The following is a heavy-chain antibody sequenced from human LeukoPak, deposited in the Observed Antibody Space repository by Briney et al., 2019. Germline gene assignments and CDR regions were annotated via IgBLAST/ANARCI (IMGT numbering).Heavy chain of an antibody. Sequence: GSLRLSCVASGFTFSRYGMTWVRQAPGKGLEWVSGISGSGHRTYYADSVKGRFTISRDNSKSTLYLQMNSLRAEDTAVYYCAKDWGEYFDYVWGSFTSFDSWGQGTLVTVSS. CDR3: AKDWGEYFDYVWGSFTSFDS. J-gene: IGHJ4*02. D-gene: IGHD3-16*01. V-gene: IGHV3-23*01. CDR2: ISGSGHRT. CDR1: GFTFSRYG.